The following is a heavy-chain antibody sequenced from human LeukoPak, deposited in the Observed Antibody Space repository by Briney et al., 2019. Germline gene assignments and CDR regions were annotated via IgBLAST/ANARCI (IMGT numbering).Heavy chain of an antibody. J-gene: IGHJ4*02. V-gene: IGHV4-59*01. CDR2: IYYSGST. CDR1: GGSISSYY. Sequence: PSETLSLTCTVSGGSISSYYWSWIRQPPGKGLKWIGYIYYSGSTNYNPSLKSRVTILVDTSKNQFSLKLSSVTAADTAVYYCARGGDSRGYHYDSSGYYYLGIWGQGTLVTVSS. D-gene: IGHD3-22*01. CDR3: ARGGDSRGYHYDSSGYYYLGI.